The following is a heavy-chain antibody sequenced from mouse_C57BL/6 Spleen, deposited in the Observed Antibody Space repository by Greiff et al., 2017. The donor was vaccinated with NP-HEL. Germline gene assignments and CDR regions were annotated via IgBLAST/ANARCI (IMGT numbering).Heavy chain of an antibody. CDR1: GFTFSDYG. CDR3: ARDEGNYWYFDV. D-gene: IGHD2-1*01. V-gene: IGHV5-17*01. J-gene: IGHJ1*03. CDR2: ISSGSSTI. Sequence: EVQLVESGGGLVKPGGSLKLSCAASGFTFSDYGMHWVRQAPEKGLEWVAYISSGSSTIYYADTVKGRFTISRDNAKNTLFLQMTSLRSEDTAMYYCARDEGNYWYFDVWGTGTTVTVSS.